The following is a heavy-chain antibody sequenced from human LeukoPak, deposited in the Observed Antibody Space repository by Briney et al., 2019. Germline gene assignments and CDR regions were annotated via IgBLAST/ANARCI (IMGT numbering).Heavy chain of an antibody. Sequence: GGSPRLSCTASGFTFGDYAMSWFRQAPGKGLEWVSSISSSSSYIYYADSVKGRFTISRDNAKNSLYLQMNSLRAEDTAVYFCASFITGTGYWGQGTLVTVSS. J-gene: IGHJ4*02. V-gene: IGHV3-21*01. CDR3: ASFITGTGY. D-gene: IGHD1/OR15-1a*01. CDR1: GFTFGDYA. CDR2: ISSSSSYI.